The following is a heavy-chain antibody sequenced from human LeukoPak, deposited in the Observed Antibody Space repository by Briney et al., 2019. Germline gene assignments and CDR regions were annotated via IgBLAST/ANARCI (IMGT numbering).Heavy chain of an antibody. V-gene: IGHV3-48*04. CDR3: ARDAYDSSGYWGYYYYYMDV. CDR2: ISSSSSTI. J-gene: IGHJ6*03. D-gene: IGHD3-22*01. Sequence: GGSLRLSCAASGFTFSSYSMDWVRQAPGKGLEWVSYISSSSSTIYYADSVKGRFTISRDNAKNSLYLQMNSLRAEDTAVYYCARDAYDSSGYWGYYYYYMDVWGKGTTVTVSS. CDR1: GFTFSSYS.